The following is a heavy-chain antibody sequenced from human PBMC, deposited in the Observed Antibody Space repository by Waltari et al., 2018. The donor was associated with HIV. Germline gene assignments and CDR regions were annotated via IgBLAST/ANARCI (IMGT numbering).Heavy chain of an antibody. CDR1: GDSVSSNSAA. CDR3: ARGWDYDVWSGLEGGKFDP. D-gene: IGHD3-3*01. J-gene: IGHJ5*02. V-gene: IGHV6-1*01. CDR2: TYFRSKWYI. Sequence: QVQLQQSGPGLVKPSQTLSLTCAISGDSVSSNSAAWNWIRQSPRRGLEWLGRTYFRSKWYIDNAVSLKSRITINLATSKNHCSLQLNSVTPEDTAVYFCARGWDYDVWSGLEGGKFDPWGLGTLVTVSS.